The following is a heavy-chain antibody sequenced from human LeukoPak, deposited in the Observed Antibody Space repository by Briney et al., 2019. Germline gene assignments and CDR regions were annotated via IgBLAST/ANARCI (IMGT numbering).Heavy chain of an antibody. J-gene: IGHJ4*02. V-gene: IGHV3-30*18. CDR1: GFTFSSYG. CDR2: ISYDGSNK. CDR3: AKSSGSYYQY. D-gene: IGHD1-26*01. Sequence: PGRSLRPSCAASGFTFSSYGMHWVRQAPGKGLEWVAVISYDGSNKYYADSVKGRFTISRGNSKNTLYLQMNSLRAEDTAVYYCAKSSGSYYQYWGQGTLVTVSS.